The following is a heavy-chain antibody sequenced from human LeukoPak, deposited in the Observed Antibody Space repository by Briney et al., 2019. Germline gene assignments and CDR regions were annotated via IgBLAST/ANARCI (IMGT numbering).Heavy chain of an antibody. CDR2: INHSGNT. J-gene: IGHJ4*02. CDR1: GGSFSGYY. Sequence: SETLSLTCAVYGGSFSGYYWSWIRQPPGKGLEWIGEINHSGNTNYNPSLKSRVTISVDTSKNQFSLKLNSVTAADTAVYYCARDNWEVDYWGQGTLVTVSS. V-gene: IGHV4-34*01. D-gene: IGHD1-1*01. CDR3: ARDNWEVDY.